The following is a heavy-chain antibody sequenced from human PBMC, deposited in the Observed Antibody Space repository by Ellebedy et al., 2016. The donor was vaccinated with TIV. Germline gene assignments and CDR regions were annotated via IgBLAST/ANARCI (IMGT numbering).Heavy chain of an antibody. D-gene: IGHD2-2*01. CDR1: GFTFSSYW. CDR3: TRAVGSGSSF. J-gene: IGHJ4*02. V-gene: IGHV3-7*01. CDR2: IKEDGSQK. Sequence: GGSLRLXXAASGFTFSSYWMNWVRQAPGKGLEWVASIKEDGSQKYYVDSVKGLFTISRDNAKNSLFLQMNSLRAEDTAVYYCTRAVGSGSSFWGQGTLVTVSS.